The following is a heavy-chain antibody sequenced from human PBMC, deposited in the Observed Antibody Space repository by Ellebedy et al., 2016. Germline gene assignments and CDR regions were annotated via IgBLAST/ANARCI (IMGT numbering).Heavy chain of an antibody. J-gene: IGHJ4*02. CDR3: AKFPVADNFDY. CDR1: GFRFSGYI. Sequence: GESLKISCAASGFRFSGYIMNWVRQAPGKGLEWISRISTSGGTIYYADSVKGRFTVSRDNSKNTLYLQMNGLRAEDTAVYYCAKFPVADNFDYWGQGTLVTVSS. V-gene: IGHV3-23*01. CDR2: ISTSGGTI. D-gene: IGHD6-19*01.